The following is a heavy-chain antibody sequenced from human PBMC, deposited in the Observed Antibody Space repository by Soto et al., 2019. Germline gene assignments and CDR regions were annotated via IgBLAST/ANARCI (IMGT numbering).Heavy chain of an antibody. Sequence: QVQLQESGPGLVKPSETLSLSCTVSGGSVTSGRDYWSWIRQPPGKGLEWLGYIYNSGTTTYNPSLKSRVTISVDASKNQFSLNLSSVTAADTAVYYCARTIVVVPAAPRNYGMDVWGQGTTVTVSS. V-gene: IGHV4-61*01. CDR3: ARTIVVVPAAPRNYGMDV. J-gene: IGHJ6*02. CDR1: GGSVTSGRDY. D-gene: IGHD2-2*01. CDR2: IYNSGTT.